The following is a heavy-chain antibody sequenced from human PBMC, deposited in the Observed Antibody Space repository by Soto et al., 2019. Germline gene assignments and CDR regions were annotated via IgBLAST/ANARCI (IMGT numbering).Heavy chain of an antibody. CDR3: ARGGVSYYYYYGMDV. D-gene: IGHD3-10*01. Sequence: SETLSLTCAVYGGSFSGYYWSWIRQPPGKGLEWIGEINHSGSTNYNPSLKSRVTISVDTSKNQFSLKLSSVTAADTAVYYCARGGVSYYYYYGMDVWGQGTTVTVSS. CDR2: INHSGST. J-gene: IGHJ6*02. V-gene: IGHV4-34*01. CDR1: GGSFSGYY.